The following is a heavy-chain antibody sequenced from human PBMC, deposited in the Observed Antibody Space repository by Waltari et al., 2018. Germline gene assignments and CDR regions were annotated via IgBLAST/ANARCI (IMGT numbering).Heavy chain of an antibody. V-gene: IGHV3-30*02. CDR1: GFTFSSYG. CDR3: AIDALLINYDYYYMDV. Sequence: QVQLVESGGGVVQHGGSLRLSCAAPGFTFSSYGMHWVRQDPGKGLEGMSFILYYGSKKYYADCVKGRFTISRDKSKNTVYLQMSRLRAEDTAVDYCAIDALLINYDYYYMDVWGKVTTVTISS. J-gene: IGHJ6*03. D-gene: IGHD2-15*01. CDR2: ILYYGSKK.